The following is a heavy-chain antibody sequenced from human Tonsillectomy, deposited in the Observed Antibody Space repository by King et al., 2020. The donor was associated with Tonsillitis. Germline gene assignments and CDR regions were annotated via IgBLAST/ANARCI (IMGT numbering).Heavy chain of an antibody. CDR3: ARDLNCGDYNHYYGMDV. Sequence: VQLVESGGGLVQPGGSRRLSCAVSGFTITDNYMSGVRQAPGKGLEWVAVIYGGGATFYADSVKGRFIISRHNGKNTLYLQMKSLRADDTAVYYCARDLNCGDYNHYYGMDVWGQGTTVTVSS. CDR1: GFTITDNY. V-gene: IGHV3-53*04. J-gene: IGHJ6*02. CDR2: IYGGGAT. D-gene: IGHD4-17*01.